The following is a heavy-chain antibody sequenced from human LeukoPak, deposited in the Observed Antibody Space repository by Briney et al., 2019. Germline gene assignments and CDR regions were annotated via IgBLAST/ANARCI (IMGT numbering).Heavy chain of an antibody. Sequence: GGSLRLSCAASGFTFSSYGMHWVRQAPGKGLEWVAVISYDGSNKYYADSVKGRFTISRDNSKNTLFLQMNSLRAEDTAVYYCAREASDAFDIWGQGTTVTVSS. V-gene: IGHV3-30*03. CDR2: ISYDGSNK. CDR3: AREASDAFDI. CDR1: GFTFSSYG. J-gene: IGHJ3*02.